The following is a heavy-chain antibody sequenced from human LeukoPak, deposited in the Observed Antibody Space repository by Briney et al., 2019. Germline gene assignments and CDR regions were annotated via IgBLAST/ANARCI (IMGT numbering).Heavy chain of an antibody. J-gene: IGHJ3*02. D-gene: IGHD3-3*01. Sequence: ASVKVSCKASGYTFTGYYMHWVRQAPGQGLEWMGRINLNSGGTNYAQKFQGRVTTTRDTSISTAYMELSRLRSDDTAVYYCARELRFLEWSRGSYAFDIWGQGTMVTVSS. CDR2: INLNSGGT. CDR3: ARELRFLEWSRGSYAFDI. V-gene: IGHV1-2*06. CDR1: GYTFTGYY.